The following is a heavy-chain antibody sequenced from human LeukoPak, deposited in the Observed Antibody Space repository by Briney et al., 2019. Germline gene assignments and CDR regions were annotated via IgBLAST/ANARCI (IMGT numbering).Heavy chain of an antibody. CDR2: IIPIFGTA. V-gene: IGHV1-69*05. D-gene: IGHD3-10*01. CDR3: ASSLSGSNYVRDYYGSGSYFGDYFDY. Sequence: SLKLSCKASGGTFRRYAISGVRQAPGQGLEWMGGIIPIFGTANYAQKFQGRVTITTDESTSTAYMELSSLRSEDTAVYYCASSLSGSNYVRDYYGSGSYFGDYFDYWGQGTLVTVSS. J-gene: IGHJ4*02. CDR1: GGTFRRYA.